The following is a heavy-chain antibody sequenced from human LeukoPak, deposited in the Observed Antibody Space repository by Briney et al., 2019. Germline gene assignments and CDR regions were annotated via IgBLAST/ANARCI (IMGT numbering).Heavy chain of an antibody. CDR3: ARVLGGYSYGYYFDY. V-gene: IGHV4-34*01. J-gene: IGHJ4*02. CDR2: INHSGST. CDR1: GGSFRAYY. Sequence: SETLSLTCAVYGGSFRAYYWRWIRQPPGKGLEWIAEINHSGSTNYNPSLKSRVTISVDTSKNQFSLKLSSVTAADTAVYYCARVLGGYSYGYYFDYWGQGTLVTVSS. D-gene: IGHD5-18*01.